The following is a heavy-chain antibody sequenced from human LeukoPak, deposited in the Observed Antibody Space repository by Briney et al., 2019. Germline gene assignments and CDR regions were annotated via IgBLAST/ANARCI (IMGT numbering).Heavy chain of an antibody. CDR2: IYYTDS. CDR3: ARDGYSGSDAL. J-gene: IGHJ4*02. D-gene: IGHD5-12*01. V-gene: IGHV4-30-4*07. Sequence: SETLSLTCAVSGGSISSGDYSWSWIRQPPGKGLEWIGYIYYTDSYYNPSLKSRVTISLDTSKNQFSLKLNSVTAADTAVYYCARDGYSGSDALWGQGTLVTVSS. CDR1: GGSISSGDYS.